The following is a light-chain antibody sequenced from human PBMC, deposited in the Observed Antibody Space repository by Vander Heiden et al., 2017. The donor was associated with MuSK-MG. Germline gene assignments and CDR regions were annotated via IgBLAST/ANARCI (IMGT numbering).Light chain of an antibody. Sequence: SSELTQQPSVSVSPGQTPSIPCSGADLGDKSASWYQQKPGQSPVMVIYQDSKRPAGIPERFSGSNSGNTATLTISGTQAMDEADYYCQAWDSSSAVFGGGTKLTVL. V-gene: IGLV3-1*01. CDR1: DLGDKS. CDR2: QDS. J-gene: IGLJ2*01. CDR3: QAWDSSSAV.